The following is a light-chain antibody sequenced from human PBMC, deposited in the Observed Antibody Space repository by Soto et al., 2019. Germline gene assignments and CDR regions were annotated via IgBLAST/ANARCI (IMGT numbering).Light chain of an antibody. Sequence: DIQMTQSPATLSASVGDRVTITCRASQTISRCLAWCQQKAGKAPKLLIYKASSLESGVPSGFSGSGSGTEFTLTISSVQSDDFATSYCQQYNNYSQTFGQGTKVEIK. V-gene: IGKV1-5*03. CDR3: QQYNNYSQT. CDR2: KAS. J-gene: IGKJ1*01. CDR1: QTISRC.